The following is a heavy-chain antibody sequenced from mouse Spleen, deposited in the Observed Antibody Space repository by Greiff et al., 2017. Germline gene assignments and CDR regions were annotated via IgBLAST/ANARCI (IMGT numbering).Heavy chain of an antibody. V-gene: IGHV1-82*01. CDR1: GYAFSSSW. CDR3: ARTITTASYYFDY. D-gene: IGHD1-2*01. CDR2: IYPGDGDT. Sequence: VKLMESGPELVKPGASVKISCKASGYAFSSSWMNWVKQRPGKGLEWIGRIYPGDGDTNYNEKFKGKATFTADTSSNTAYMQLSSLTSEDSAVYYCARTITTASYYFDYWGQGTTLTVSS. J-gene: IGHJ2*01.